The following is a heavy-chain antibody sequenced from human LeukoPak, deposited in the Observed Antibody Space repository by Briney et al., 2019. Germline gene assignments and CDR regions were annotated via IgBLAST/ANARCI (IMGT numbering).Heavy chain of an antibody. V-gene: IGHV4-30-2*01. CDR1: GGSISSGGYS. CDR3: ARSTVYYDSSGAFDY. CDR2: IYHSGST. J-gene: IGHJ4*02. Sequence: TSETLSLTCAVSGGSISSGGYSWSWIRQPPGKGLEWIGYIYHSGSTYYNPSLKSRVTISVDRSKNQFSLKLSSVTAADTAVYYCARSTVYYDSSGAFDYWGQGTLVTVSS. D-gene: IGHD3-22*01.